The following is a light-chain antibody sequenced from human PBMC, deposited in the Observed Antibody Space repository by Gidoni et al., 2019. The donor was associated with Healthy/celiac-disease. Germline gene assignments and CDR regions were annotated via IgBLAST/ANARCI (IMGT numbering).Light chain of an antibody. Sequence: QSALTQPRSVSGSPGQSVTISCTGTSSDVGGYNYVSWYQRHPGKAHKLMIYDFSKRPSGVPDRFSGSKSGNTASLTISGLQAEDEADYYCCSYAGSYGVFGGGTKLTVL. J-gene: IGLJ2*01. CDR1: SSDVGGYNY. V-gene: IGLV2-11*01. CDR2: DFS. CDR3: CSYAGSYGV.